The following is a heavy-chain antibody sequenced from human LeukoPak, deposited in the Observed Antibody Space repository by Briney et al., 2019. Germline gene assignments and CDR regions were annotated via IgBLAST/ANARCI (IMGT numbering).Heavy chain of an antibody. D-gene: IGHD6-19*01. CDR3: ARGRRSGDSSGGY. CDR1: GFTFSSYS. V-gene: IGHV3-21*01. J-gene: IGHJ4*02. CDR2: ISSSSSYI. Sequence: GGSLRLSCAASGFTFSSYSMNWVRQAPEKGLEWVASISSSSSYIYYADSVKGRFTISRDNAKNSLYLQMNSLRAEDTAVYYCARGRRSGDSSGGYWGQGTLVTVSS.